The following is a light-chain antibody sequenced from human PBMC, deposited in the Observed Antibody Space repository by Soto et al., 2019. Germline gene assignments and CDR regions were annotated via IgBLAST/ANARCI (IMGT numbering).Light chain of an antibody. CDR1: QSVSSY. CDR3: KQRTHWLFT. V-gene: IGKV3-11*01. J-gene: IGKJ5*01. Sequence: EIVVAQAPATLSCPPGEGATLSFRASQSVSSYLGWYQQKPGQAPRLLIYEASNRATGIPARFSGSGSGTDFTLTISSVEAEDFAVYYCKQRTHWLFTFGQGTRLEIK. CDR2: EAS.